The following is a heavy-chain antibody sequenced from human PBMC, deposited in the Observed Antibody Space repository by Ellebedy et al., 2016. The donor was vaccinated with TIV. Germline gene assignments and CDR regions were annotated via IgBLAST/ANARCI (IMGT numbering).Heavy chain of an antibody. D-gene: IGHD2-15*01. V-gene: IGHV3-23*01. Sequence: GESLKISCAASGFTFSNYVMSWVLQAPGKGLLWVSSISGGIGNTYYADSVNGRFTISRDNSKNTLYLQMNSLRAEDTAVYYCAKGCGGSCYWEAYWGQGTLVTGSS. J-gene: IGHJ4*02. CDR3: AKGCGGSCYWEAY. CDR2: ISGGIGNT. CDR1: GFTFSNYV.